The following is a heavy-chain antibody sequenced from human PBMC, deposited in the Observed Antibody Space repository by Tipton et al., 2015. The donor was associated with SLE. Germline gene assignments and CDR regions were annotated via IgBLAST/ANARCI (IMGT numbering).Heavy chain of an antibody. CDR1: GGSISSYY. V-gene: IGHV4-59*01. CDR3: AIPLEGEGRYGMDV. Sequence: LRLSCTVSGGSISSYYWSWIRQPPGKGLEWIGDIYYSGSTNYNPSLKSRVTISVDTSKNQFSLKLSSVTAADTAVYYCAIPLEGEGRYGMDVWGQGTTVTVSS. J-gene: IGHJ6*02. CDR2: IYYSGST. D-gene: IGHD1-1*01.